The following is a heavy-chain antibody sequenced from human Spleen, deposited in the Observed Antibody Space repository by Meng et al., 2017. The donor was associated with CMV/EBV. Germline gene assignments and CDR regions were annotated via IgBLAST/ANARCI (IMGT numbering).Heavy chain of an antibody. Sequence: SETLSLTCTVSGGSITSGSSYWGWIRQPPGKGLEWIGNFYYSGNTYYKPSLRSRVTISVDASKGQFSLRLSSVTAADTAVYYCARESAGTFDYWGQGTLVTVSS. CDR1: GGSITSGSSY. CDR3: ARESAGTFDY. V-gene: IGHV4-39*07. J-gene: IGHJ4*02. D-gene: IGHD6-13*01. CDR2: FYYSGNT.